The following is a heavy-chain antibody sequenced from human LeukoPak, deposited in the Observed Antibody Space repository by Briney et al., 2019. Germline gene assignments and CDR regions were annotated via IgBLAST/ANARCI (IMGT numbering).Heavy chain of an antibody. D-gene: IGHD2-2*01. J-gene: IGHJ6*03. CDR3: ARGLSSTSFPYKKYYYYMDV. CDR2: ISAYNGNT. V-gene: IGHV1-18*01. Sequence: ASVKVSCKASGYTFTSNGISWVRQAPGQGLEWMGWISAYNGNTNYAQKLQGRVTMTTDTSTSTAYMELRSLRSDDTAVYYCARGLSSTSFPYKKYYYYMDVWGKGTTVTVSS. CDR1: GYTFTSNG.